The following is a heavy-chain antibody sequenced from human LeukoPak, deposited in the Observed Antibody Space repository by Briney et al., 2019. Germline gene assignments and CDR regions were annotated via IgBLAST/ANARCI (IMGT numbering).Heavy chain of an antibody. D-gene: IGHD2-21*01. Sequence: GGSLRLSCAVSGFTFSTYWMSWVRQAPGKGLEWVSNINPDGSEKYYVDSVKGRFTISRDNAKNSLYLQMNSLRAEDTAVYYCARERSCPEGLCYSSFDYWGQGTLVTVSS. J-gene: IGHJ4*02. CDR1: GFTFSTYW. CDR3: ARERSCPEGLCYSSFDY. V-gene: IGHV3-7*01. CDR2: INPDGSEK.